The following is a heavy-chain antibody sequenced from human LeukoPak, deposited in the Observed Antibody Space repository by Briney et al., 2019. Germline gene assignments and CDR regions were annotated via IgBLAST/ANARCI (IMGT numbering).Heavy chain of an antibody. J-gene: IGHJ3*02. CDR3: AKNSGWYWYDAFDI. Sequence: GGSLRLSCAASGFTFSNYAMSWVRQAPGKGLEWVSGISAGGGSTYYADSVKGRFTISRDNSKNTVYLQMNSLRAEDTAVYYCAKNSGWYWYDAFDIWGQGTMVTVSS. CDR2: ISAGGGST. V-gene: IGHV3-23*01. D-gene: IGHD6-19*01. CDR1: GFTFSNYA.